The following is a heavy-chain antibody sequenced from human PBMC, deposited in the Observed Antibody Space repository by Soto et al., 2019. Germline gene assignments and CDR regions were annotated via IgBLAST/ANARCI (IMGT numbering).Heavy chain of an antibody. J-gene: IGHJ3*01. CDR1: GGSFSGYF. V-gene: IGHV4-34*01. D-gene: IGHD6-19*01. CDR2: VNHNGRN. Sequence: QLHQQQWGAGLLKPSETLSLTCAVYGGSFSGYFWNWIRQSPGKGLEWIGKVNHNGRNNYNPSLKSRVTISLDMSKNQISLRLPSVTAADTAVYYCARGGSSDWQVAFDFWGQGTMVTVSS. CDR3: ARGGSSDWQVAFDF.